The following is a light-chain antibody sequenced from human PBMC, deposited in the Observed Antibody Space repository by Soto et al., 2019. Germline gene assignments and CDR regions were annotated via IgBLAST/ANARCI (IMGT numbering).Light chain of an antibody. V-gene: IGLV1-40*01. CDR3: QSYDSSLSGWV. J-gene: IGLJ3*02. CDR1: SSNIGADYD. Sequence: QAVVTQPPSVSGAPGQRVTISCTGSSSNIGADYDIHWYQHLPGTAPKLLIYANINRPSGVPDRFSGSKSGTSASLAITGLQAEDEADYYCQSYDSSLSGWVFGGGTKLTVL. CDR2: ANI.